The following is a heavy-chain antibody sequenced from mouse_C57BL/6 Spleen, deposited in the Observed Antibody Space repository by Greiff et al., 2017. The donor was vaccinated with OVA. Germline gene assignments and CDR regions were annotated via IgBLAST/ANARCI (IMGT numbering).Heavy chain of an antibody. CDR2: IRNKANGYTT. Sequence: DVMLVESGGGLVQPGGSLSLSCAASGFTFTDYYMSWVRQPPGKALEWLGFIRNKANGYTTEYSASVKGRFTISRDNSQSILYLQMNAQRAEDSATYYGARHSNYGVWFAYWGQGTLVTVSA. CDR1: GFTFTDYY. J-gene: IGHJ3*01. D-gene: IGHD2-1*01. CDR3: ARHSNYGVWFAY. V-gene: IGHV7-3*01.